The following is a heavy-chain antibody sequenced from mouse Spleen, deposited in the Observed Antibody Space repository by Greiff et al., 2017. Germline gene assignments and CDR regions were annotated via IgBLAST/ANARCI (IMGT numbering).Heavy chain of an antibody. CDR2: ISSGGST. V-gene: IGHV5-6-5*01. J-gene: IGHJ2*01. Sequence: EVMLVESGGGLVKPGGSLKLSCAASGFTFSSYAMSWVRQTPEKRLEWVASISSGGSTYYPDSVKGRFTISRDNARNILYLQMSSLRSEDTAMYYCASGGNYFDYWGQGTTLTVSS. CDR1: GFTFSSYA. CDR3: ASGGNYFDY.